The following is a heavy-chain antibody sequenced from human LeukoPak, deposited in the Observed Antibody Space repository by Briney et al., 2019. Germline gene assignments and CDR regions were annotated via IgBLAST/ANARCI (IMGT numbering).Heavy chain of an antibody. CDR2: ISSSGSTI. Sequence: PGGSLRLSCAASGFTFSDYYMGWIRQAPGKGLEWVSYISSSGSTIYYADSVKGRFTISRDNAKNSLYLQMNSLRAEDTAVYYCARDEDTSALSEYWGQGTLVTVSS. D-gene: IGHD2/OR15-2a*01. V-gene: IGHV3-11*01. CDR3: ARDEDTSALSEY. J-gene: IGHJ4*02. CDR1: GFTFSDYY.